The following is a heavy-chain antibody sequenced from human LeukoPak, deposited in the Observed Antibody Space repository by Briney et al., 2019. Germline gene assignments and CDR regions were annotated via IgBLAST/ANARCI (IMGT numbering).Heavy chain of an antibody. J-gene: IGHJ5*02. CDR3: ARGLSVTTLSSWFDP. V-gene: IGHV4-34*01. CDR1: GGSMTHSY. D-gene: IGHD4-17*01. Sequence: PETLSLTCTVSGGSMTHSYWSWIRQPPGKGLEWIGEINHSGSTNYNPSLKSRVTISVDTSKNQFSLKLSSVTAADTAVYYCARGLSVTTLSSWFDPWGQGTLVTVSS. CDR2: INHSGST.